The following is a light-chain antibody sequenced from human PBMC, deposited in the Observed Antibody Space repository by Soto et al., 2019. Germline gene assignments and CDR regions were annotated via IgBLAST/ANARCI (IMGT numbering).Light chain of an antibody. CDR2: TND. V-gene: IGLV1-44*01. CDR1: TSNIGGNP. Sequence: QSVLTQPPSASGTPAQRVAISCSGSTSNIGGNPVNWYQQLPGAAPTPLISTNDQRPSGVPDRFSGSKSGTSASLAISGLPSEDEADYYCAAWDDSLEGYVFGAGTKVTVL. J-gene: IGLJ1*01. CDR3: AAWDDSLEGYV.